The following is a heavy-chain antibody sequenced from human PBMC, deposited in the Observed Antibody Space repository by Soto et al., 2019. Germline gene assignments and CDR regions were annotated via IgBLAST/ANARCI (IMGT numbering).Heavy chain of an antibody. Sequence: SETLSLTCTVSGVSLTSDYYWSWIRQPPGKGLEWIGYIYHSGSTYYNPSLKSRLTMSVDTSKNQFSLKLTSVTAADTAVYYCARQKRGGLCYSANCCPGVEVTGQATTATV. D-gene: IGHD2-2*01. J-gene: IGHJ6*02. V-gene: IGHV4-30-4*01. CDR3: ARQKRGGLCYSANCCPGVEV. CDR2: IYHSGST. CDR1: GVSLTSDYY.